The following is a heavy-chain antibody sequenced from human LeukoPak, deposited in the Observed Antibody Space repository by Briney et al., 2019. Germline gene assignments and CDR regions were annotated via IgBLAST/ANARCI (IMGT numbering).Heavy chain of an antibody. CDR3: ARVPYDFWSGLLHYFDY. CDR2: ISAYNGNT. J-gene: IGHJ4*02. D-gene: IGHD3-3*01. CDR1: VYTFTIYG. V-gene: IGHV1-18*01. Sequence: ASVKVSCKSSVYTFTIYGISWVRQAPGQGLEWMGWISAYNGNTNYAQKLQGRVTITTDTSTTTAYMELSSLRSADTAVYYCARVPYDFWSGLLHYFDYWGQGTLVTVSS.